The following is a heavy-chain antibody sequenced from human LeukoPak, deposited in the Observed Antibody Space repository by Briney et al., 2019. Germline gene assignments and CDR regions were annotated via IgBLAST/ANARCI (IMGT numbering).Heavy chain of an antibody. CDR1: GFTVSSNY. D-gene: IGHD2-15*01. CDR3: STPDKPLGYCSGGSCSLGCS. V-gene: IGHV3-53*01. CDR2: IYSGGST. Sequence: GGSLRLSCAASGFTVSSNYMSWVRQAPGKGLEWVSVIYSGGSTYYADSVKGRFTISRDNSKNTLYLQMNSLRAEDTAVYYCSTPDKPLGYCSGGSCSLGCSWGKGTTVTISS. J-gene: IGHJ6*04.